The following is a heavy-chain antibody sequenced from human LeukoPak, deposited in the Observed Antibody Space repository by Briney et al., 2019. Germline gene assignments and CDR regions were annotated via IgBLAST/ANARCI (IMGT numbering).Heavy chain of an antibody. D-gene: IGHD2-2*02. CDR3: ASEAAAIESDAFDI. CDR2: INPNSGST. J-gene: IGHJ3*02. CDR1: GYTFTGYY. V-gene: IGHV1-2*02. Sequence: ASVKVSCKASGYTFTGYYMHWVRQAPGQGLEWIGWINPNSGSTNYAQKFQGRVTMTRDTSISTAYMELSRLRSDDTAVYYCASEAAAIESDAFDIWGQGTMVTVSS.